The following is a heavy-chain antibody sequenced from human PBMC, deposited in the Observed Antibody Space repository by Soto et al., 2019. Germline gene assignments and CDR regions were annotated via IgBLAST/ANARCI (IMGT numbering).Heavy chain of an antibody. J-gene: IGHJ4*02. CDR3: AHVYSSDVSFDY. CDR1: GFSLSTSGVG. CDR2: IYWYDDK. Sequence: QITLKESGPTLVKPTQTLTLTCTFSGFSLSTSGVGVGWIRQPPGKALEWLALIYWYDDKRYCPTLKSRLTITKDTTENQVFPTMTNMYPVDTATYYCAHVYSSDVSFDYWGQGTLVTVSS. V-gene: IGHV2-5*01. D-gene: IGHD2-21*01.